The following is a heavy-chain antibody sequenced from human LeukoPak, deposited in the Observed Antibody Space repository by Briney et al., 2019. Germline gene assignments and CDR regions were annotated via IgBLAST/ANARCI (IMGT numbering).Heavy chain of an antibody. V-gene: IGHV3-74*01. J-gene: IGHJ4*02. CDR1: GFTFSSFW. Sequence: GGSLRLSCAASGFTFSSFWIHWVRQVPGKGLVWVSRINPESTTTTYADSVKGRFTISRDNARNTLYLQMNSLRVKDTAMYYCVKDHTGEQDKWGQGTLVTVSS. CDR3: VKDHTGEQDK. CDR2: INPESTTT. D-gene: IGHD1-1*01.